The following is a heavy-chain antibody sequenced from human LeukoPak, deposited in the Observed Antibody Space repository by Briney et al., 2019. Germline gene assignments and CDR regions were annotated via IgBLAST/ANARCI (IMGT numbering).Heavy chain of an antibody. CDR1: GGSISSGDYY. D-gene: IGHD3-10*01. CDR2: IYYSGST. Sequence: SETLSLTCTVSGGSISSGDYYWSWIRQPPGKSLEWIGYIYYSGSTYYNPSLKSRVTMSVDTSKNQFSLKMSSVTAADTAVYYCASNYGSGSYHYFDYWGQGTLVTVSS. V-gene: IGHV4-30-4*01. J-gene: IGHJ4*02. CDR3: ASNYGSGSYHYFDY.